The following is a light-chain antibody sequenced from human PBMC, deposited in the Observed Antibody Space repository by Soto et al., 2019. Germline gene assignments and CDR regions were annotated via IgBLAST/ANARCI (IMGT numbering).Light chain of an antibody. Sequence: DIQMTQSPSSLSASVGDRVTITCRASQSVNNWLAWYQQKPGKAPILLIYGASSLESGVPSRFSGSRSGTEFTLTISSLHPDDFATYYCQEYNSFSLTFGQGTKVDNK. CDR3: QEYNSFSLT. CDR2: GAS. J-gene: IGKJ1*01. CDR1: QSVNNW. V-gene: IGKV1-5*01.